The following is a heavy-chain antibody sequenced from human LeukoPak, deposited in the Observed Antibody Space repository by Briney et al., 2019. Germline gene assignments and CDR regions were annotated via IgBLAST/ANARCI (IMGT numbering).Heavy chain of an antibody. Sequence: GGSLRLSCAASGFTFSSYEMNWVRQAPGKGLEWVSYISSSGSTIYYADSVKGRFTISRDNAKNSLYLRMNSLRAEDTAVYYCARDLRYSSSYAPFDYWGQGTLVTVSS. V-gene: IGHV3-48*03. CDR3: ARDLRYSSSYAPFDY. D-gene: IGHD6-13*01. CDR1: GFTFSSYE. CDR2: ISSSGSTI. J-gene: IGHJ4*02.